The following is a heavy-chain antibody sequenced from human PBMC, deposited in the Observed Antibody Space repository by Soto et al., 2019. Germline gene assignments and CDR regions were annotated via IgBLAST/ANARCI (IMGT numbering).Heavy chain of an antibody. Sequence: SETLSLTCTVSGGSISSSSYYWGWIRQPPGRGLEWIGSIYYSGSTYYNPSLKSRVTISVDTSKNQFSLKLSSVTAADTAVYYCARHPPVPIFGLTSDWDYYDVMDVWGRGSTVIGSS. D-gene: IGHD3-3*02. CDR2: IYYSGST. CDR1: GGSISSSSYY. J-gene: IGHJ6*02. V-gene: IGHV4-39*01. CDR3: ARHPPVPIFGLTSDWDYYDVMDV.